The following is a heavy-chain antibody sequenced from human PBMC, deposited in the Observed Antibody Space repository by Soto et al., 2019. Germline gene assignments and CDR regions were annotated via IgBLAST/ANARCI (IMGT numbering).Heavy chain of an antibody. V-gene: IGHV3-33*01. CDR2: IWYDGSNK. CDR3: ARDGYCSGGSCYSVPVFDY. D-gene: IGHD2-15*01. J-gene: IGHJ4*02. Sequence: QVQLVESGGGVVQPGRSLRLSCAASGFTFSSYGMHWVRQAPGKGLEWVAVIWYDGSNKYYADSVKGRFTISRDNSKNTLYMQMNSLRAEDTAVYYCARDGYCSGGSCYSVPVFDYWGQGTLVNVSS. CDR1: GFTFSSYG.